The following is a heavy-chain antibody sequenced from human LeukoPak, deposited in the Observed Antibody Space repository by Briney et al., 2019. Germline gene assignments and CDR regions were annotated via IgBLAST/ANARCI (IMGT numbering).Heavy chain of an antibody. D-gene: IGHD3-10*01. CDR2: IIPLFGTA. J-gene: IGHJ6*03. V-gene: IGHV1-69*01. CDR1: GVTFSSYA. Sequence: GASVKVSCKASGVTFSSYAISWVRQAPGQGLEWMGGIIPLFGTANYAQKFQGRVTIIADESTSTAYMEMSSLRSEDTAVYYCARGGDSRSYSPGDYYFFDIWGKGTTVTISS. CDR3: ARGGDSRSYSPGDYYFFDI.